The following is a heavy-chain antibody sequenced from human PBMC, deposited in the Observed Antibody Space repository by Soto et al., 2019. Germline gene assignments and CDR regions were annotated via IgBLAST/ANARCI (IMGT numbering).Heavy chain of an antibody. CDR1: GFTFSSYW. CDR2: INNDGSST. D-gene: IGHD2-2*01. Sequence: EVQLVESGGGLVQPGGSLRLSCAVSGFTFSSYWMHWVRQAPGRGLVWVSRINNDGSSTSYADSVKGRFTISRDNAKKRLYLQMNSLRVGDPAVYYCARVRCSSTTCFWGGFDNGGQGTLVTVSS. CDR3: ARVRCSSTTCFWGGFDN. V-gene: IGHV3-74*01. J-gene: IGHJ4*02.